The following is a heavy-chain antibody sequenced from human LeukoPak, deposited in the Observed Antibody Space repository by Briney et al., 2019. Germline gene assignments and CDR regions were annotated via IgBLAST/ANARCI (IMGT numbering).Heavy chain of an antibody. D-gene: IGHD2-21*01. J-gene: IGHJ4*02. CDR3: ARVWQDYSGVDY. CDR1: GFTFSAYH. CDR2: ISTAGTTI. V-gene: IGHV3-48*02. Sequence: GGYLRLSCAASGFTFSAYHINWVRQAPGKGLEWISYISTAGTTIHYADSVKGRFAISRDNAKSSLYLQMNSLRDEDTAVYYCARVWQDYSGVDYWGQGTLVTVSS.